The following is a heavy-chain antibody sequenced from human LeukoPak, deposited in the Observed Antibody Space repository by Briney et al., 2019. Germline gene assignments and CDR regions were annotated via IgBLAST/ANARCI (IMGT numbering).Heavy chain of an antibody. CDR2: IDPSDSYT. J-gene: IGHJ4*02. CDR3: ARLQGANSYYYGSGSYPADY. Sequence: GESLRISCKGSGYSFTSYWISWVRQMPGKGLEWMGRIDPSDSYTNYSPSFQGHVTISADKSISTAYLQWSSLKASDTAMYYCARLQGANSYYYGSGSYPADYWGQGTLVTVSS. V-gene: IGHV5-10-1*01. D-gene: IGHD3-10*01. CDR1: GYSFTSYW.